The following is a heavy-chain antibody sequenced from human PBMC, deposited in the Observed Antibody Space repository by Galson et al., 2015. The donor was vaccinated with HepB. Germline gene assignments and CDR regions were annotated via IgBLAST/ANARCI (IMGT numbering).Heavy chain of an antibody. V-gene: IGHV3-23*01. Sequence: SLRLSCAASGFSFSSYAMDWVRQAPGKGLEWVSTISGSGDTTCYAYSVKGRFTASRDNSKNTLYLQMNSLRAEDTAVYYCAKSYYDVSGYYAPFNYWGQGTLVTVSS. CDR2: ISGSGDTT. D-gene: IGHD3-22*01. CDR3: AKSYYDVSGYYAPFNY. J-gene: IGHJ4*01. CDR1: GFSFSSYA.